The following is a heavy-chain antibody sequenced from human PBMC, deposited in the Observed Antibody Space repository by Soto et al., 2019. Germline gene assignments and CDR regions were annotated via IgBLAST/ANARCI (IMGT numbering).Heavy chain of an antibody. Sequence: EVQLVESGGGLVKPGGSLRLSCAASGFTFSSYCMNWVRQAPGKGLEWVSSISSSSHIYYADSVKGRFTISRDNAKNSLYLQMNSLRADDTAVYYGARGTPRNVLRDCDWPRFDYWGQGTLVTVSS. V-gene: IGHV3-21*01. J-gene: IGHJ4*02. CDR2: ISSSSHI. CDR3: ARGTPRNVLRDCDWPRFDY. D-gene: IGHD3-9*01. CDR1: GFTFSSYC.